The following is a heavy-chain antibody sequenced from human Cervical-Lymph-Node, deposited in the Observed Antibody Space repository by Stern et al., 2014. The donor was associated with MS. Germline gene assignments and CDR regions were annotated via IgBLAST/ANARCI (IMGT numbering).Heavy chain of an antibody. V-gene: IGHV1-3*04. CDR3: ARGSGSHYAPFDH. D-gene: IGHD1-26*01. CDR1: GYTFSDYA. J-gene: IGHJ4*02. CDR2: ITIGNVKP. Sequence: QVQLVQSGAEVKKPGASVKVSCKASGYTFSDYAVHWVRQATGQRLEWMGWITIGNVKPAAAQKVQGRLTITRDTSASTAYMELSSLTSTDTAIYYCARGSGSHYAPFDHWGQGTLVTVSS.